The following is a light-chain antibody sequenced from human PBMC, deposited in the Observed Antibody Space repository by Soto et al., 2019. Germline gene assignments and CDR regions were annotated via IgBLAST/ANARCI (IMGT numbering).Light chain of an antibody. CDR1: QGISNY. J-gene: IGKJ3*01. CDR3: QKYDRAPFT. CDR2: GAS. V-gene: IGKV1-27*01. Sequence: DIQITQSPSSLSAYLGDRVAITCRASQGISNYLARYQQKPGRLPKLLLFGASTLQSGVPARFSGSGSGTLFTLTINGLLPEDVATYYCQKYDRAPFTFGPGTKVDI.